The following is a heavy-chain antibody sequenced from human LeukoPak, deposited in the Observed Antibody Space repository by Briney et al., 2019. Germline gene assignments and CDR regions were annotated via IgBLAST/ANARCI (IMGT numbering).Heavy chain of an antibody. V-gene: IGHV3-30-3*01. CDR2: ISYDGSNK. CDR3: ARDEGSSGSYYNPHFDY. J-gene: IGHJ4*02. CDR1: GFTFSSYA. D-gene: IGHD3-10*01. Sequence: PGRSLRLSCAASGFTFSSYAMHWVRQAPGKGLEGVAVISYDGSNKYYADSVKGRFTISRDNSKNTLYLQMNSLRAEDTAVYYCARDEGSSGSYYNPHFDYWGQGTLVTVSS.